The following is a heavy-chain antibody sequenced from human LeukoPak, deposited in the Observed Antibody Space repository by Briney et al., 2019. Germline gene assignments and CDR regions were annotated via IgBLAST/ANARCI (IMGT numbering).Heavy chain of an antibody. CDR2: ISGSGGST. V-gene: IGHV3-23*01. J-gene: IGHJ6*03. D-gene: IGHD2-15*01. CDR3: AKVGGSGRFYYYYYMDV. CDR1: GFTFSSYA. Sequence: PGGSLRLSCAASGFTFSSYAMGWVRQAPGKGLEWVSAISGSGGSTYYADSVKGRFTISRDNSKNTLYLQMNSLRAEDTAVYYCAKVGGSGRFYYYYYMDVWGEGTTVTVSS.